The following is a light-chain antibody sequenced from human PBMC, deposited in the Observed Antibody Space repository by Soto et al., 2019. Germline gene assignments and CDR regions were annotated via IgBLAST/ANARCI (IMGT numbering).Light chain of an antibody. Sequence: EMVLTQSPVTLSLSPGERATLSCGASQSVSNNYLAWYQQKPGQAPRLLIYGASNRATGIPDRFSGSGSGTDFTLTISSLEPEDFAVYYCQKRSNWPQTFGQGTKVDI. CDR3: QKRSNWPQT. V-gene: IGKV3D-20*02. J-gene: IGKJ1*01. CDR1: QSVSNNY. CDR2: GAS.